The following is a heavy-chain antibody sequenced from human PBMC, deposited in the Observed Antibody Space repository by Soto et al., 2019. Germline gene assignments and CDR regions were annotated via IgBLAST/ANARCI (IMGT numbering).Heavy chain of an antibody. CDR2: ISGSGDST. J-gene: IGHJ6*02. Sequence: GGSLRLSCAASGFTFSSYAMSWVRQAPGKGLEWVSAISGSGDSTYYADSVKGRFTISRDNSKNTLYLQMNSLRAEDTAVYYCAKSRPQLGEWPNPCYYYGMGVWGQGTTVTVSS. D-gene: IGHD3-10*01. CDR1: GFTFSSYA. V-gene: IGHV3-23*01. CDR3: AKSRPQLGEWPNPCYYYGMGV.